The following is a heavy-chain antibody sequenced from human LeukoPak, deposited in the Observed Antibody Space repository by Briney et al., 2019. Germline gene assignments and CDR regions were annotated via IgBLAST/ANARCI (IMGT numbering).Heavy chain of an antibody. V-gene: IGHV1-2*02. D-gene: IGHD6-13*01. J-gene: IGHJ4*02. CDR1: GYTFTGYY. Sequence: GASVRVSCKASGYTFTGYYMHWVRQAPGQGLEWMGWINPNSGGTNYAQKFQGRVTMTRDTSISTAYMELSRLRSDDTAVYCCARAAGSSWHDYWGQGTLVTVSS. CDR2: INPNSGGT. CDR3: ARAAGSSWHDY.